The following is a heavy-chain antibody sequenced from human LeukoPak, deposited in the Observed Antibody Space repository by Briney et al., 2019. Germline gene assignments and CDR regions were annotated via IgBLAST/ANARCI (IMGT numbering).Heavy chain of an antibody. J-gene: IGHJ4*02. D-gene: IGHD3-10*01. CDR2: IWYDGSNK. CDR3: ARDGRDSGSYYSDY. V-gene: IGHV3-33*01. CDR1: GFTFSNYG. Sequence: QSGGSLRLSCAASGFTFSNYGMHWVRQAPGKGLEWVAVIWYDGSNKYYGDSVKGRFTVSRDNFKNTLYLQMDSLRAEDTAVYYCARDGRDSGSYYSDYWGQGTLVTVSS.